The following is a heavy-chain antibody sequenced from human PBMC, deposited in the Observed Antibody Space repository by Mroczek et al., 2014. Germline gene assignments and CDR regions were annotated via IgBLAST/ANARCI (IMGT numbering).Heavy chain of an antibody. D-gene: IGHD1-1*01. Sequence: QVQLVQSGGGVVQPGRSLRLSCAASGFTFSSYGMHWVRQAPGKGLEWVAVIWYDGSNKYYADSVKGRFTISRDNSKNTLYLQMNSLRAEDTAVYYCARDEVPYTTQTTNWFDPWGQGTLVTVSS. J-gene: IGHJ5*02. CDR1: GFTFSSYG. CDR2: IWYDGSNK. CDR3: ARDEVPYTTQTTNWFDP. V-gene: IGHV3-33*01.